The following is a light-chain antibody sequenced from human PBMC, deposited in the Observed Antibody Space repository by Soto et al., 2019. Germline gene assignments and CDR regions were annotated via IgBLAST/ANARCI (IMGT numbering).Light chain of an antibody. CDR2: ATS. CDR3: QQSYSAQYT. CDR1: PSVGSF. J-gene: IGKJ2*01. V-gene: IGKV1-39*01. Sequence: DIQLTQSPSSLSASVGDRVSLTCRAGPSVGSFLNWYQQKPREAPRLLIYATSNLQTGVPSRFSGSGSGTEFTLTISSLQPEYVATYYCQQSYSAQYTVGQGTKLEIK.